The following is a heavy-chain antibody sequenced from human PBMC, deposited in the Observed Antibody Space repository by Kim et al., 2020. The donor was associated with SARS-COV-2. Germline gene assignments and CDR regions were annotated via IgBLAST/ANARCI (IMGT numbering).Heavy chain of an antibody. D-gene: IGHD1-1*01. Sequence: GGSLRLSCAASGFTFSSYGMHWVRQAPGKGLEWVAVISYDGSNKYYADSVKGRFTISRDNSKNTLYLQMNSLRAEDTAVYYCAAEYNWNDGCMDVWGQGTTVTVSS. CDR3: AAEYNWNDGCMDV. V-gene: IGHV3-30*03. CDR2: ISYDGSNK. CDR1: GFTFSSYG. J-gene: IGHJ6*02.